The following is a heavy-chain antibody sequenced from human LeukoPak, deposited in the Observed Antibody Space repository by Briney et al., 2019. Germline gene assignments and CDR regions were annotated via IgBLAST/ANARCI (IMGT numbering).Heavy chain of an antibody. CDR1: GFTVSSNY. V-gene: IGHV3-66*01. CDR3: ARSPPFRQQLVTPTYFFDY. D-gene: IGHD6-13*01. CDR2: IYSGGST. J-gene: IGHJ4*02. Sequence: GGSLRLSCAASGFTVSSNYMSWVRQAPGKGLEWVSVIYSGGSTYYADSVKGRFTISRDNSKNTLYLQMNSLRAEDTAVYYCARSPPFRQQLVTPTYFFDYWGQGTLVTVSS.